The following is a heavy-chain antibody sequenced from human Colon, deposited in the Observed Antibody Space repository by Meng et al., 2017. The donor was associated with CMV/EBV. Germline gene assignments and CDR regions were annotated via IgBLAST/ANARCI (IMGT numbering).Heavy chain of an antibody. CDR3: AKVGTTQLTTYYFDS. V-gene: IGHV3-23*01. CDR1: RFNCARYA. Sequence: SRFNCARYAMSWVRQAPGEGLEWVSSITDSGDMTYYADSVKGRFTISRDNFENTLFLQMNSLRADDTAVYYCAKVGTTQLTTYYFDSWGQGSLVTVSS. J-gene: IGHJ4*02. CDR2: ITDSGDMT. D-gene: IGHD3-9*01.